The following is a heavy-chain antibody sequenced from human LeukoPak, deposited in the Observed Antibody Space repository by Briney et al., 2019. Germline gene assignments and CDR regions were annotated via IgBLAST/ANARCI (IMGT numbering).Heavy chain of an antibody. V-gene: IGHV3-23*01. Sequence: GGSLRLSCAASGLTFSSYAMSWVRQAPGKGLEWVSAISGIGGSTYYADSVKGRFTISRDNSKNTLYLQMNSLRAEDTDVYYCEKFYRHTGYSSSWYAEYFQHWGQGTLVTVSS. CDR3: EKFYRHTGYSSSWYAEYFQH. CDR1: GLTFSSYA. D-gene: IGHD6-13*01. J-gene: IGHJ1*01. CDR2: ISGIGGST.